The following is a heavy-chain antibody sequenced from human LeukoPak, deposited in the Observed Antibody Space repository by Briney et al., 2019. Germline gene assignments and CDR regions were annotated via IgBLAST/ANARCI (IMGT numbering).Heavy chain of an antibody. J-gene: IGHJ4*02. CDR2: ISGSGDST. Sequence: PGGSLRLSCAASGFTFNSYGMNWVRQTPGKGLEWVSVISGSGDSTYYADSVKGRFTISRDNSKNTLYLQMNSLRDEDTGTYYCAKDPGLAAAGKWLPLYWGQGTLVTVSP. V-gene: IGHV3-23*01. CDR3: AKDPGLAAAGKWLPLY. D-gene: IGHD6-13*01. CDR1: GFTFNSYG.